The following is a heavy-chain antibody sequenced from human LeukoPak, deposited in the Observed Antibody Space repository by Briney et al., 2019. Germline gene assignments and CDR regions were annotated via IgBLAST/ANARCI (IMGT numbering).Heavy chain of an antibody. D-gene: IGHD3-22*01. CDR3: AKVGSSAYYHIGDFDY. CDR2: SGSTGRT. V-gene: IGHV3-23*01. J-gene: IGHJ4*02. Sequence: GALKLSCAASGFIFSSNAMRWVRQAPDKGLEWVSASGSTGRTYYADSVKGRFTISRDNSKNTLYLQMNSLTVDDTAVYYCAKVGSSAYYHIGDFDYWGQGALVTVSS. CDR1: GFIFSSNA.